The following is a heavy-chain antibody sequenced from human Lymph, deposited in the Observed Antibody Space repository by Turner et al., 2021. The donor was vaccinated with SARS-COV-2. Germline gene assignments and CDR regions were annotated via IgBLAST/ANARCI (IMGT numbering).Heavy chain of an antibody. J-gene: IGHJ4*02. Sequence: QVKLVESGGGVVQPGWSLRLSCAASGFTFNNYPMHWVRKAPGKGLEWVAVISYDGSNKYYADSVKGRFTISRDNSKNTLYLQMNSLRAEDTAVYYCARDSSGSGTLDYWGQGTLVTVSS. CDR3: ARDSSGSGTLDY. CDR1: GFTFNNYP. V-gene: IGHV3-30-3*01. CDR2: ISYDGSNK. D-gene: IGHD3-10*01.